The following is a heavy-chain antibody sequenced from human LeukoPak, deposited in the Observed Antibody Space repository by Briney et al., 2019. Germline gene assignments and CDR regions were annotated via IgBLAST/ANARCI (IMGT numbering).Heavy chain of an antibody. CDR1: GGSISSGSYY. CDR2: IYTSGST. V-gene: IGHV4-61*02. J-gene: IGHJ4*02. Sequence: SETLSLTCTVSGGSISSGSYYWRWLRQPAGKGLEWIGRIYTSGSTNYNPSLKSRVTISVDTSKNQFSLKLSSVTAADTAVYYCARGVYYFDYWGQGTLVTVSS. D-gene: IGHD5/OR15-5a*01. CDR3: ARGVYYFDY.